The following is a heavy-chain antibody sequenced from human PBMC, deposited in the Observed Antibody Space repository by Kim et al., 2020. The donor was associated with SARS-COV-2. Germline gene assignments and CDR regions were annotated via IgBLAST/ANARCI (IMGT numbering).Heavy chain of an antibody. D-gene: IGHD1-26*01. CDR2: ISYDGSNK. Sequence: GGSLRLSCAASGFTFSSYVLHWVRQAPGKGLEWVAVISYDGSNKYYADSVKGRFTISRDNSKNTLYLQMNSLRAEDTAVYYCAREKWGGAFDIWGQGTMVTVSS. J-gene: IGHJ3*02. CDR1: GFTFSSYV. V-gene: IGHV3-30-3*01. CDR3: AREKWGGAFDI.